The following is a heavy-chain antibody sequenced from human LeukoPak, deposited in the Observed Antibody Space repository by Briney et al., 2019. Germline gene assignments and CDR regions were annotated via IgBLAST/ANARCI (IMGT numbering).Heavy chain of an antibody. V-gene: IGHV4-31*03. J-gene: IGHJ4*02. D-gene: IGHD6-6*01. CDR2: IYYSGST. CDR1: GGSISSGGYY. CDR3: ARVYVGEYSSSPFDY. Sequence: PSQTLSLTYTVSGGSISSGGYYWSWIRQHPGKGLEWIGYIYYSGSTYYNPSLKSRVTISVDTSKNQFSLKLSSVTAADTAVYYCARVYVGEYSSSPFDYWGQGTLVTVSS.